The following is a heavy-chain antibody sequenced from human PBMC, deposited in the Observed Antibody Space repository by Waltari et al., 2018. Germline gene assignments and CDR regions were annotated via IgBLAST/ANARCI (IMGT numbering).Heavy chain of an antibody. D-gene: IGHD6-19*01. CDR1: GGSISSSSYY. V-gene: IGHV4-39*07. Sequence: QLQLQESGPGLVKPSETLSLTCTVSGGSISSSSYYWGWIRQPPGKGLEWIGSIYYSGSTYYNPSLKSRVTISVDTSKNQFSLKLSSVTAADTAVYYCAREEEAVAGRGLFDYWGQGTLVTVSS. CDR2: IYYSGST. J-gene: IGHJ4*02. CDR3: AREEEAVAGRGLFDY.